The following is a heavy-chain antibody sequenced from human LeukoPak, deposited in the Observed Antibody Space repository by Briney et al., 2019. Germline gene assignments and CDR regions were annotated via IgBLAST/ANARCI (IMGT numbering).Heavy chain of an antibody. Sequence: GGSLRLSCAASGFTFSTYNTNWVRQAPGKGLEWVSSISSSSNYIYYADSVKGRFTISRDNAKNSLYLQMNSLRAEDTDVYYCARDVGASAPDAFDIWGQGTMVTVSS. CDR3: ARDVGASAPDAFDI. J-gene: IGHJ3*02. D-gene: IGHD1-26*01. CDR2: ISSSSNYI. V-gene: IGHV3-21*01. CDR1: GFTFSTYN.